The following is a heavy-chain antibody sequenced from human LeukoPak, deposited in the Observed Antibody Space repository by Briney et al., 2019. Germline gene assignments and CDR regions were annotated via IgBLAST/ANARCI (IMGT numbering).Heavy chain of an antibody. J-gene: IGHJ4*02. V-gene: IGHV3-15*01. D-gene: IGHD3-10*01. CDR3: TTWQWFGELPLDY. CDR1: GFTFSNAW. CDR2: IKSKTDGGTT. Sequence: GGSLRLSCAASGFTFSNAWMSCVRQAPGKGLEWVGRIKSKTDGGTTDYAAPVKGRFTISRDDSKNTLYLQMNSLKTEDTAVYYCTTWQWFGELPLDYWGQGTLVTVSS.